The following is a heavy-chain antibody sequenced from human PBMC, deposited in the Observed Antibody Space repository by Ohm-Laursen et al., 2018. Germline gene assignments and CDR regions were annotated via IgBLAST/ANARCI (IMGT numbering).Heavy chain of an antibody. CDR2: INPSGGST. J-gene: IGHJ5*02. D-gene: IGHD2/OR15-2a*01. CDR1: GYTFTSYY. CDR3: AKDSLLYPRGGFDP. V-gene: IGHV1-46*01. Sequence: SVKVSCKASGYTFTSYYMHWVRQAPGQGLEWMGIINPSGGSTSYAQKFQGRVTMTRDTSTSTVYMELSSLRSEDTALYYCAKDSLLYPRGGFDPWGQGTLVTVSA.